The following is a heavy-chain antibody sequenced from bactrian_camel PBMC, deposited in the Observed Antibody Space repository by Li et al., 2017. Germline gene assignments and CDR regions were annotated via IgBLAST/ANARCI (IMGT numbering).Heavy chain of an antibody. D-gene: IGHD3*01. CDR1: GFTFSRYY. Sequence: VQLVESGGGLVQPGGSLRLSCAASGFTFSRYYMSWVRQGKGLEWVSSISMNGSTSLYVDSVKGRFTISRDGAKSTFYLQMNSLKAEDTALYYCATPQYRTEATDGPRITPAYNYWGQGTQVTVS. J-gene: IGHJ4*01. CDR3: ATPQYRTEATDGPRITPAYNY. V-gene: IGHV3-2*01. CDR2: ISMNGSTS.